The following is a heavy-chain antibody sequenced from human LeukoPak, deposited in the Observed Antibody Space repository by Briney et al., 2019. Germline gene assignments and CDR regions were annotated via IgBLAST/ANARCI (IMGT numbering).Heavy chain of an antibody. CDR1: GFTFDDYA. Sequence: PGGSLRLSCAASGFTFDDYAMHWVRQAPGKGLEWVSGISWNSGSTAYADSVKGRFTISRDNANNSLSLLMNSLSVEDTAFYDCAKWNRQPLVKGWFDTWGQGALVIVSS. CDR2: ISWNSGST. CDR3: AKWNRQPLVKGWFDT. V-gene: IGHV3-9*01. D-gene: IGHD6-13*01. J-gene: IGHJ5*02.